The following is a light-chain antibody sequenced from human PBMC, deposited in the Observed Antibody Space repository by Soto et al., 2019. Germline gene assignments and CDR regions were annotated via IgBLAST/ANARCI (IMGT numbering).Light chain of an antibody. J-gene: IGKJ1*01. CDR1: QSISSY. CDR2: AAS. CDR3: QQYQTYWT. Sequence: MQVTQAGPSLYAGVGARVTNTCRASQSISSYLNWYQQKPGKAPEVLIYAASSLQSGVPSRFSGTKSATEFTLAISGLQSDEFATYYCQQYQTYWTIGPGTKVDIK. V-gene: IGKV1-39*01.